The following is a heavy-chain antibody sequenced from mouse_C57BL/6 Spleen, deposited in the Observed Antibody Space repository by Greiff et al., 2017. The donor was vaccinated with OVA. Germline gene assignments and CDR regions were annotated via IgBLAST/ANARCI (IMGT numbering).Heavy chain of an antibody. J-gene: IGHJ2*01. V-gene: IGHV1-76*01. CDR3: ARDSPYFDY. Sequence: VQLQQSGAELVRPGASVKLSCKASGYTFTDYYINWVKQRPGQGLEWIARIYPGSGNTYYNEKFKGKATLTAEKSSSTAYMQLSSLTSEDSAVYFCARDSPYFDYWGQGTTLTVSS. CDR1: GYTFTDYY. CDR2: IYPGSGNT.